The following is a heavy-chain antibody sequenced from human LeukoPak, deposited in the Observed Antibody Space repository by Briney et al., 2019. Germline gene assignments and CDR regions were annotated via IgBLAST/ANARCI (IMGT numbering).Heavy chain of an antibody. CDR2: IYYSGST. Sequence: SETLSLTCTVSGASISSYFWNWIRQPPGKGLEWIGYIYYSGSTYYNPSLKSRVTISVDTSKNQFSLKLSSVTAADTAVYYCARDLRYYGSASSLPGLAHWGQGTLVTVSS. CDR3: ARDLRYYGSASSLPGLAH. D-gene: IGHD3-10*01. V-gene: IGHV4-59*12. CDR1: GASISSYF. J-gene: IGHJ4*02.